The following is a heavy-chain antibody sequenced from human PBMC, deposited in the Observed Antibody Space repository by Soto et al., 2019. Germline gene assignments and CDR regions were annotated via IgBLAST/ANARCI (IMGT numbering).Heavy chain of an antibody. CDR1: GFTFSSYA. CDR3: AKDPIAYTSPPGWFDP. D-gene: IGHD2-2*02. CDR2: ITGSGGNT. Sequence: GGSLRLSCAASGFTFSSYAMSWVRQAPGKGLEWVSGITGSGGNTHYADSVKGRFTISRDNSKNTLYLQMNSLRAEDTAVYYCAKDPIAYTSPPGWFDPWGQGTLVTVSS. V-gene: IGHV3-23*01. J-gene: IGHJ5*02.